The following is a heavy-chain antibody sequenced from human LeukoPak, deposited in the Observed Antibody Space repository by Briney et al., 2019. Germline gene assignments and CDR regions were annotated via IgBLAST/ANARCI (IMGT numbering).Heavy chain of an antibody. V-gene: IGHV3-21*01. D-gene: IGHD2-2*01. CDR2: ISSSSSYI. Sequence: GGSLRLSCAASGFTFSSYSMNWVRQAPGKGLEWVSSISSSSSYIYYADSVKGRFTISRDNAKNSLYLQMNSLRAEDTAVYCCARGRVVPAAMVYYYYMDVWGKGTTVTVSS. CDR3: ARGRVVPAAMVYYYYMDV. CDR1: GFTFSSYS. J-gene: IGHJ6*03.